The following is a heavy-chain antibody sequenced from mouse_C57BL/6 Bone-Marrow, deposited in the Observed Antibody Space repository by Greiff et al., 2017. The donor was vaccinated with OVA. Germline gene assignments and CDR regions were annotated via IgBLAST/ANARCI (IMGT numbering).Heavy chain of an antibody. CDR1: GFSLTSYG. V-gene: IGHV2-6-1*01. Sequence: QVQLKESGPGLVAPSQSLSITCTVSGFSLTSYGVHWVRQPPGKGLEWLVVIWSDGSTTYNSALKSRLSISKDNSKSQVFLKMNSLQTDYTAMYYCARHYDYDGAWFAYWGQGTLVTVSA. J-gene: IGHJ3*01. CDR2: IWSDGST. D-gene: IGHD2-4*01. CDR3: ARHYDYDGAWFAY.